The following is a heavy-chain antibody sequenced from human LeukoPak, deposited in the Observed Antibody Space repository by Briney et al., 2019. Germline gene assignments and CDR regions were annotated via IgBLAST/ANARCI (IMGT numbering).Heavy chain of an antibody. J-gene: IGHJ4*02. V-gene: IGHV3-53*01. CDR2: IYSRGAT. D-gene: IGHD1-14*01. CDR1: GFSVSNNY. CDR3: AARNY. Sequence: GGSLRLSCAASGFSVSNNYMSWVRQATGKGLEGVSVIYSRGATYYADSVKGRFTISRDNSKNTLYLQMNRLRVEDTAVYYCAARNYWGQGTLVTVSS.